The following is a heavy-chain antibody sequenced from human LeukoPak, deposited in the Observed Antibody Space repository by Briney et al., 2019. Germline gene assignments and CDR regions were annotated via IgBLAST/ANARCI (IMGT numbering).Heavy chain of an antibody. V-gene: IGHV3-30*18. CDR3: AKGGSSSSPFDY. J-gene: IGHJ4*02. CDR1: GFTFSSYG. CDR2: ISYDGSNK. D-gene: IGHD6-6*01. Sequence: GGSLRLSCAASGFTFSSYGMHWVRQAPGKGLEWVAVISYDGSNKYYADSVKGRFTISRDNSKNTLYLQMNSLRAEDTAVYYCAKGGSSSSPFDYWDQGTLVTVSS.